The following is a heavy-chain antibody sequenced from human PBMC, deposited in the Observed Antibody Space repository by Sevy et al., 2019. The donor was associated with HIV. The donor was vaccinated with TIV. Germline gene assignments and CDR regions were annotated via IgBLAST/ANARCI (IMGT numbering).Heavy chain of an antibody. Sequence: GGSLRLSCAASGFTFSAYALHWVRQAPGKGLEWVAVISHDGNKEDYAQSVRGRFTLSRDNSKKTLFLQMNGLRTDDTGLYYCARDKGSEFDYGMDVWGQGTTVTVSS. J-gene: IGHJ6*02. CDR3: ARDKGSEFDYGMDV. CDR1: GFTFSAYA. V-gene: IGHV3-30-3*01. CDR2: ISHDGNKE. D-gene: IGHD3-10*01.